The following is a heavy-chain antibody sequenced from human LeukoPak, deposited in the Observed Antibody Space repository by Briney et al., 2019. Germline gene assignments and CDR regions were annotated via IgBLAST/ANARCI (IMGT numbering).Heavy chain of an antibody. Sequence: ASVKVSCKASGYTFTGYYMHWVRQAPGQGLEWMGWINPNGGGTNYAQKFQGRVTMTRDTSISTAYMELSRLRSDDTAVYYCARDTAMVRGLSFDPWGQGTLVTVSS. V-gene: IGHV1-2*02. CDR1: GYTFTGYY. D-gene: IGHD5-18*01. CDR3: ARDTAMVRGLSFDP. J-gene: IGHJ5*02. CDR2: INPNGGGT.